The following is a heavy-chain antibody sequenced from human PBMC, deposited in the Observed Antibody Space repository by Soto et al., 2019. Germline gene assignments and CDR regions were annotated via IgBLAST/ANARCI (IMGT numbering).Heavy chain of an antibody. J-gene: IGHJ4*02. CDR2: IYYSGST. V-gene: IGHV4-59*08. Sequence: QVQLQESGPGLVKPSETLSLTCNVSGGSIRSYYWSWIRQPPGKGLEWIGYIYYSGSTNYNPSLKSRVNISVDMSKNQFSLKLSSVTAADTAVYYCARRWGSWSDFWGQGTLVPVSS. D-gene: IGHD3-10*01. CDR1: GGSIRSYY. CDR3: ARRWGSWSDF.